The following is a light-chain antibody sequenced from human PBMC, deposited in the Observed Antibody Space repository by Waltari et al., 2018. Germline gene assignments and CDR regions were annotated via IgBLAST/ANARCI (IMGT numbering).Light chain of an antibody. CDR3: ASFRSDSTYV. CDR1: TSDVGGSTY. J-gene: IGLJ1*01. V-gene: IGLV2-14*01. CDR2: EVS. Sequence: SALPQPASVSGSPGQSITISCTGTTSDVGGSTYVPWYQQDPGKAPKLIIFEVSNRPSGVSNRFSGSKSGNTASLTISGLQAEDDADYYCASFRSDSTYVFGTGTKVTVL.